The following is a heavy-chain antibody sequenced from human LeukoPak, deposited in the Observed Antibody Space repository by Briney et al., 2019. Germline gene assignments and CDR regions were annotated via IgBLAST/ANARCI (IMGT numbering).Heavy chain of an antibody. Sequence: SQTLSLTCTVSGGSISSGDYYWSWIRQPPGKGLEWIGYIYYSGSTYYNPSLKSRVTISVDTSKNQFSLKLSSLTAADTAVYYCQAAGSSGGSCYFYYWVQGTLVTVSS. J-gene: IGHJ4*02. D-gene: IGHD2-15*01. CDR2: IYYSGST. CDR3: QAAGSSGGSCYFYY. CDR1: GGSISSGDYY. V-gene: IGHV4-30-4*08.